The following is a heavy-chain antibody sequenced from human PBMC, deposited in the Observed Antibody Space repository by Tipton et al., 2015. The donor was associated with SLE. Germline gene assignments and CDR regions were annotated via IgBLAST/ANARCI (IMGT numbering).Heavy chain of an antibody. CDR1: GGSFSGYY. Sequence: LSLTCAVYGGSFSGYYWSWIRQPPGKGLEWIGEINHSGTTNYNPSLKSRVTISVDTSKSQFSLKLSSVTAADTAVYYCARGGEYGSSWYPRNYYYMDVWGKGTTVTVSS. CDR2: INHSGTT. V-gene: IGHV4-34*01. D-gene: IGHD6-13*01. CDR3: ARGGEYGSSWYPRNYYYMDV. J-gene: IGHJ6*03.